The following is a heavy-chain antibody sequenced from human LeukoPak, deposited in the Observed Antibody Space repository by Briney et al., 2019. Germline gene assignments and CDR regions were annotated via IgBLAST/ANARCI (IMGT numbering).Heavy chain of an antibody. CDR3: ARDRDYYDSSGYYLDY. D-gene: IGHD3-22*01. J-gene: IGHJ4*02. Sequence: SVKVSRKASGGTFSSYAISWVRQAPGQGLEWMGGIIPIFGTANYAQKFRGRVTITTDESTSTAYMELSSLRSEDTAVYYCARDRDYYDSSGYYLDYWGQGTLVTVSS. CDR2: IIPIFGTA. V-gene: IGHV1-69*05. CDR1: GGTFSSYA.